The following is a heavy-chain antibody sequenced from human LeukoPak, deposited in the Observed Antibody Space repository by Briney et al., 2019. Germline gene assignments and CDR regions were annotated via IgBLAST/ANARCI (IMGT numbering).Heavy chain of an antibody. Sequence: GGSLRLSCAASGFTFSSYSMNWVRQAPGKGLEWVSYISSSSSTIYYADSVKGRFTISRDNAKNSLYLQMNSLRAEDTAVYYCARELAGFDYWGQGTLVTVSS. D-gene: IGHD1-1*01. V-gene: IGHV3-48*04. CDR1: GFTFSSYS. CDR3: ARELAGFDY. CDR2: ISSSSSTI. J-gene: IGHJ4*02.